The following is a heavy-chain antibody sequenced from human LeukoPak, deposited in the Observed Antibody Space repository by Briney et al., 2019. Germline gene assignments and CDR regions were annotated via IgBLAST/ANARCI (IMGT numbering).Heavy chain of an antibody. CDR3: ARHHPGQSGSFDI. V-gene: IGHV4-59*08. D-gene: IGHD3-10*01. CDR1: GGSISSYF. CDR2: IDYTGST. J-gene: IGHJ3*02. Sequence: PSETLSLTCAVSGGSISSYFWSWIRQPPGTGLEWIGYIDYTGSTNYNPSLKSRLTISIDTSENQFSLKVSSVTAADTAVYYCARHHPGQSGSFDIWGQGTMVTASS.